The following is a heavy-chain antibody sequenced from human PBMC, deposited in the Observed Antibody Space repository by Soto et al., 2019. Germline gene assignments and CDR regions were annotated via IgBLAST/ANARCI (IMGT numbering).Heavy chain of an antibody. Sequence: PGGSLRLSCAASGFTFSSYGMHWVRQAPGKGLEWVAVISYDGSNKYYADSVKGRFTISRDNSKNTLYLQMNSLRAEDTAVYYCAKDLSQIQLNPIPRDQTHYYGMDFRGQGTTVTVSS. V-gene: IGHV3-30*18. CDR2: ISYDGSNK. J-gene: IGHJ6*02. D-gene: IGHD5-18*01. CDR1: GFTFSSYG. CDR3: AKDLSQIQLNPIPRDQTHYYGMDF.